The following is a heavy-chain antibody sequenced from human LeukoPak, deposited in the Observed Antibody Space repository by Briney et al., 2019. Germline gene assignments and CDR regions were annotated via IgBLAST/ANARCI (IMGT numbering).Heavy chain of an antibody. CDR3: ARVGVDYGDYVAY. CDR2: ISSSSSTI. J-gene: IGHJ4*02. V-gene: IGHV3-48*01. Sequence: GGSLRLSCAASGFTFSSYSMNWLRQAPGKGLEGVSYISSSSSTIYYADSVKGRFTISRDNAKNSLYLQMNSLRAEDTAVYYCARVGVDYGDYVAYWGQGTLVTVSS. CDR1: GFTFSSYS. D-gene: IGHD4-17*01.